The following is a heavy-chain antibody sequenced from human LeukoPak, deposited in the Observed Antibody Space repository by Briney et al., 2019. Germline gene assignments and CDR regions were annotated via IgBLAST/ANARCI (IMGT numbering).Heavy chain of an antibody. Sequence: SETLSLTCSVSGGSISSSSYYLAWIRQPPGKGLEWIGTMYYNGSTYYNPSLKSRDSISVDTSKNQFSLKLSSVTAADTAVYYCARDHMQLLMYYFDYWGQGTLVTVSS. CDR1: GGSISSSSYY. J-gene: IGHJ4*02. CDR2: MYYNGST. D-gene: IGHD6-6*01. CDR3: ARDHMQLLMYYFDY. V-gene: IGHV4-39*07.